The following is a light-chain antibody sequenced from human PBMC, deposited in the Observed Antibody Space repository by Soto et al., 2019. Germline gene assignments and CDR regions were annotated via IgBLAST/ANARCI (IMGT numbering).Light chain of an antibody. CDR2: KAS. CDR1: QNIGNW. CDR3: QQYNSYSIT. V-gene: IGKV1-5*03. Sequence: DIQMTQSPSTLSASVGDRVTITCRASQNIGNWLAWYQQKPGKAPNLLIYKASRLESGVPSRFSGSGSGTEFTLTISSLQPDDFATYYCQQYNSYSITFGQGTRLEIK. J-gene: IGKJ5*01.